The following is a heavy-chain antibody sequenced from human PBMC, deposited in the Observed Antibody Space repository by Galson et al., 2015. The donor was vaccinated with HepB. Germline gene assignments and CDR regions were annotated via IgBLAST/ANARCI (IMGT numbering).Heavy chain of an antibody. Sequence: SLRLSCAASGFTFSSYGMHWVRQAPGKGLEWVAVISYDGSNKYYADSVKGRFTISRDNSKNTLYLQMNSLRAEVTAVYYCAKDRLLLSWYFDLWGRGTLVTVSS. D-gene: IGHD3-10*01. CDR3: AKDRLLLSWYFDL. CDR1: GFTFSSYG. J-gene: IGHJ2*01. V-gene: IGHV3-30*18. CDR2: ISYDGSNK.